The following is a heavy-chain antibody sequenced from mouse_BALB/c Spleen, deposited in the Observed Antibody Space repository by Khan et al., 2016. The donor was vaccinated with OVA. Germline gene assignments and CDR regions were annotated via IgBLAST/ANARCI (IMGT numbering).Heavy chain of an antibody. J-gene: IGHJ3*01. CDR3: ARGYFGNYDFAY. CDR2: IFPGTGTT. CDR1: GYTFTNYW. D-gene: IGHD2-1*01. Sequence: QVQLQQSGAELAKPGASVKLSCRTSGYTFTNYWIQWVKQRPGQGLGWIGQIFPGTGTTYYNENFKGKATLTIDTSSSTVYMHLSSLTSEDSAVYCCARGYFGNYDFAYWGQGTLVTVSA. V-gene: IGHV1S132*01.